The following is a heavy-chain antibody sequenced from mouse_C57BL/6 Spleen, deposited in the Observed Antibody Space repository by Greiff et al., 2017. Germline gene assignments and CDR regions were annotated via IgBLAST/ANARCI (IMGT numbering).Heavy chain of an antibody. D-gene: IGHD1-1*01. CDR1: GYTFTSSG. V-gene: IGHV1-81*01. CDR3: ASGSSWFSY. Sequence: VQLQQSGAELARPGASVKLSCKASGYTFTSSGISWVKQRTGQGLEWIGEISPRSGNTYYNEKFKGKATLTADKSSSTAYMELRSLTSEDAAVYFCASGSSWFSYGGQVSLVTVAA. J-gene: IGHJ3*01. CDR2: ISPRSGNT.